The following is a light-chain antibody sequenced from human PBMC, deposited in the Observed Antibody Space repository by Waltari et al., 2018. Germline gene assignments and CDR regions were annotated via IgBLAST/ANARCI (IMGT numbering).Light chain of an antibody. J-gene: IGKJ2*01. V-gene: IGKV1-39*01. Sequence: DIQMTQSPSSLSASVGDRVTITCRASQSISSYLNWYQQKPGKAPKLLISAASSLQSGVPSRFSCSGSGTDFTLTISSLQPEDFATYYCQQSYSTPRTFGQGTKLEIK. CDR1: QSISSY. CDR2: AAS. CDR3: QQSYSTPRT.